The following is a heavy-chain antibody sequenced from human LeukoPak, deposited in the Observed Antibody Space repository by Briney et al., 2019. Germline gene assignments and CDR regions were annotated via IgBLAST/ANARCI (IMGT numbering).Heavy chain of an antibody. Sequence: SETLSLTCTVSGGSISSFYRSWIRQPPGKGLKWIGYIHSSGSTNYNPSLKSRVTFSVDTSKNQFSLKLSSVAAADAAVYYCARRPPRYAFDIWGQGTMVTVSS. J-gene: IGHJ3*02. V-gene: IGHV4-59*08. CDR3: ARRPPRYAFDI. CDR1: GGSISSFY. CDR2: IHSSGST.